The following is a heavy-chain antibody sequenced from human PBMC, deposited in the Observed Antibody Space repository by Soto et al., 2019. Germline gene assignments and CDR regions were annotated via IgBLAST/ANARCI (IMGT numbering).Heavy chain of an antibody. Sequence: SETLSLTCTVSGGSISSGDYYWSWIRQPPGKGLEWIGYIYYSGSTYYNPSLKSRVTISVDTCKNQFSLKLSSVTAADTAVYYGAKRADYYHSSAYYRPFDYWGQGTLVTVSS. CDR2: IYYSGST. CDR1: GGSISSGDYY. J-gene: IGHJ4*02. CDR3: AKRADYYHSSAYYRPFDY. D-gene: IGHD3-22*01. V-gene: IGHV4-30-4*01.